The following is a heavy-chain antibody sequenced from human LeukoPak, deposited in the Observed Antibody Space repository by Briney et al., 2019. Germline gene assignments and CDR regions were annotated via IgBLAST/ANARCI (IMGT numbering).Heavy chain of an antibody. CDR3: ARDTTGTTYDY. Sequence: ASVKVSCKASGYTFTSYGISWVRQAPGQGIEWMGWISAYSGNTNYAQKLQGRVTMTTDTSTSTAYMELRSLRSDDTAVYYCARDTTGTTYDYWGQGTLVTVSS. CDR1: GYTFTSYG. J-gene: IGHJ4*02. D-gene: IGHD1-7*01. CDR2: ISAYSGNT. V-gene: IGHV1-18*01.